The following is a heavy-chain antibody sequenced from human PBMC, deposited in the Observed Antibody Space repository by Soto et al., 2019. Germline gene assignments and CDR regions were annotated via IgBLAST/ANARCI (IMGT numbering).Heavy chain of an antibody. D-gene: IGHD6-13*01. CDR2: ISSSSSYI. Sequence: ESGGGLVKPGGSLRLSCAASGFTFSSYSMNWVRQAPGKGLEWVSSISSSSSYIYYADSVKGRFTISRENAKNSLYLQMNSLRAEDTAVYYCARVAGAAAEPPGFDYWGQGTLVTVSS. CDR1: GFTFSSYS. J-gene: IGHJ4*02. V-gene: IGHV3-21*01. CDR3: ARVAGAAAEPPGFDY.